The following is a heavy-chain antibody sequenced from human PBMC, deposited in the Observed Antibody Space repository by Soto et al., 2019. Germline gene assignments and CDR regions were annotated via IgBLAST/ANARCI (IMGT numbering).Heavy chain of an antibody. Sequence: GGSLRLSCAASGFTFNNYWMHWVRQAPGKGLVWVSHINSDGGDTSYVDSVKGRFTISRDNAKNTLYLQTNSLRAEDTAVYYCARDDPGVGIDYWGQGTLVTVSS. CDR2: INSDGGDT. J-gene: IGHJ4*02. V-gene: IGHV3-74*01. CDR1: GFTFNNYW. CDR3: ARDDPGVGIDY. D-gene: IGHD1-26*01.